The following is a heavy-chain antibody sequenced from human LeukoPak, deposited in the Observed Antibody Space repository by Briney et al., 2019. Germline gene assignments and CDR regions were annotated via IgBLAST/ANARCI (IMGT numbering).Heavy chain of an antibody. CDR2: IYYSGST. J-gene: IGHJ4*02. Sequence: SETLSLTCAVSGGSISSGGYSWSWIRQPPGKGLEWIGYIYYSGSTYYNPSLKSRVTISVDTSKNQFSLKLSSVTAADTAVYYCARGYSSGLDYWGQGTLVTVSS. D-gene: IGHD6-19*01. CDR3: ARGYSSGLDY. CDR1: GGSISSGGYS. V-gene: IGHV4-31*11.